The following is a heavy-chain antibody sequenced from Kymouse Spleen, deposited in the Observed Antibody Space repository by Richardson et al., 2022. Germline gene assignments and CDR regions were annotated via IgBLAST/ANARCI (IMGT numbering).Heavy chain of an antibody. CDR3: ARERVIAVAAYYGMDV. Sequence: QVQLQESGPGLVKPSETLSLTCTVSGGSVSSGSYYWSWIRQPPGKGLEWIGYIYYSGSTNYNPSLKSRVTISVDTSKNQFSLKLSSVTAADTAVYYCARERVIAVAAYYGMDVWGQGTTVTVSS. CDR1: GGSVSSGSYY. J-gene: IGHJ6*02. D-gene: IGHD6-19*01. CDR2: IYYSGST. V-gene: IGHV4-61*01.